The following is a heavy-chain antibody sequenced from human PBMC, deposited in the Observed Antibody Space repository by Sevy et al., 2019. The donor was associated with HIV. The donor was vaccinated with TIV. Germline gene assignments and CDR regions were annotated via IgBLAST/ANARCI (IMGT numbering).Heavy chain of an antibody. Sequence: GGSLRLSCAASEFTFSSYWMHWVRQAPGKGLVWVSRINSDGSSTSYADSVKGRFTISRDNAKNTLYLQMNSLRAEDTAVYYCARNGDYYYYYDMDVWGKGTTVTVSS. CDR3: ARNGDYYYYYDMDV. D-gene: IGHD2-21*02. J-gene: IGHJ6*03. V-gene: IGHV3-74*01. CDR1: EFTFSSYW. CDR2: INSDGSST.